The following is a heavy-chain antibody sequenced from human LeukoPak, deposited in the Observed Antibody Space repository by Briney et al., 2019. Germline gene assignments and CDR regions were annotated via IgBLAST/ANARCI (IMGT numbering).Heavy chain of an antibody. CDR2: ISSSGSTI. V-gene: IGHV3-48*04. CDR1: GFTFSSFN. CDR3: ARGDSGSYYFDY. Sequence: GGSLRLSCAASGFTFSSFNMNWVRQAPGKGLEWVSYISSSGSTIYYADSVKGRFTISRDNAKNSLYLQMNSLRAEDTAVYYCARGDSGSYYFDYWGQGTLVTVSS. J-gene: IGHJ4*02. D-gene: IGHD1-26*01.